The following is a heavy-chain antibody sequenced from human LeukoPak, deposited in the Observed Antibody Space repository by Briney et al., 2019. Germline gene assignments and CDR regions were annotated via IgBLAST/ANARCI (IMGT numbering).Heavy chain of an antibody. V-gene: IGHV4-4*07. Sequence: SETLSLTCTVSGGSISSYYWSWIRQPAGKGLEWIGRIYTSGSTNYNPSLKSRVTMSVDTSKNQFSLKLSSVTAADTAVYYCARHGYNWNSLTEVDPWGQGTLVTVSS. CDR1: GGSISSYY. J-gene: IGHJ5*02. CDR3: ARHGYNWNSLTEVDP. CDR2: IYTSGST. D-gene: IGHD1-7*01.